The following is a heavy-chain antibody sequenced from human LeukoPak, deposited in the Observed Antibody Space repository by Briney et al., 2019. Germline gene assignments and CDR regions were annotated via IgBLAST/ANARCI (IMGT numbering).Heavy chain of an antibody. J-gene: IGHJ4*02. D-gene: IGHD2/OR15-2a*01. CDR3: ARDRSRLSDN. V-gene: IGHV3-21*01. CDR1: GFTFNTYS. CDR2: ISSDSNYI. Sequence: GGSLRLACAASGFTFNTYSMNWVGQAPGKGLERVSSISSDSNYIYYADSVRGRFTISRDNAKNSLYLQMDSLRAEDTAVYYCARDRSRLSDNWGQGTLVTVSS.